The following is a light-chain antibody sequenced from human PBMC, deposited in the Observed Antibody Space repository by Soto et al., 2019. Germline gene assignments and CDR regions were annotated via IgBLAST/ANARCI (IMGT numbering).Light chain of an antibody. CDR2: EAS. V-gene: IGKV1-5*03. CDR1: QSISSW. J-gene: IGKJ1*01. CDR3: QQSNNYPWT. Sequence: DIQMTQSPSTLSASVGDRVTITCRASQSISSWLAWYQQKPGKAPKLLIYEASNLENGVPSRFSGSGSGTEFTLTISTLQPDDFATYDCQQSNNYPWTFGQGTKVEIK.